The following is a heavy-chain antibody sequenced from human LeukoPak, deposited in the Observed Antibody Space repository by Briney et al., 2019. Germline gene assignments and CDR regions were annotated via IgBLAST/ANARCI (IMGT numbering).Heavy chain of an antibody. D-gene: IGHD6-19*01. CDR2: MNPNSGNT. CDR3: ARGRFQQWLVRELGFDP. V-gene: IGHV1-8*01. J-gene: IGHJ5*02. CDR1: GYTFTRYD. Sequence: ASVKVSCKASGYTFTRYDINWVRQATGQGLEWMGWMNPNSGNTGYAQKFQGRVTMTRNTSISTAYMELSSLRSEDTAVYYCARGRFQQWLVRELGFDPWGQGTLVTVSS.